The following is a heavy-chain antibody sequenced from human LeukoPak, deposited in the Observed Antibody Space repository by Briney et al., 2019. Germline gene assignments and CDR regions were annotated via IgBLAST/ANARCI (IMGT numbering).Heavy chain of an antibody. J-gene: IGHJ3*02. Sequence: AGGSLRLSCAASGFTFSSYAMSWVRQAPGKGLEWVSAISGSGGSTYYADSVKGRFTISRDNSKNTLYLQMNSLRPEDTAVYYCAKDQVTMTDAFDIWGQGTMVTVSS. V-gene: IGHV3-23*01. D-gene: IGHD3-22*01. CDR2: ISGSGGST. CDR3: AKDQVTMTDAFDI. CDR1: GFTFSSYA.